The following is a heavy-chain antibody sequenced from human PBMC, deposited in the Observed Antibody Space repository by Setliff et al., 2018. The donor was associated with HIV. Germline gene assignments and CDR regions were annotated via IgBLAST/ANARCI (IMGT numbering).Heavy chain of an antibody. CDR2: ISSSGNT. D-gene: IGHD3-9*01. CDR3: AKTIGRYFDIFDI. V-gene: IGHV4-39*01. CDR1: GGSISSTSYY. J-gene: IGHJ4*02. Sequence: SETLSLTCTVSGGSISSTSYYWGWFRQPPGTGLEWIGSISSSGNTYYNPSLKSRVTTSVDTPKNQFSLKLNSVNAAGTAVYYCAKTIGRYFDIFDIWGQGTLVTVSS.